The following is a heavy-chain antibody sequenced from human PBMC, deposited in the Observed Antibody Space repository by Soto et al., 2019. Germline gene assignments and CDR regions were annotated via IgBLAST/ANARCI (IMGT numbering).Heavy chain of an antibody. Sequence: QVQLQQWGAGLLKPSVTLSLTCAVYGGSFSGYYWSWIRQPPGKGLEWIGEINHSGSTNYNPSLKSRVTISVDTSKNQFSLKLSSVTAADTAVYYCARVTHDFWSGYFDIDYWGQGTLVTVSS. J-gene: IGHJ4*02. CDR2: INHSGST. D-gene: IGHD3-3*01. V-gene: IGHV4-34*01. CDR3: ARVTHDFWSGYFDIDY. CDR1: GGSFSGYY.